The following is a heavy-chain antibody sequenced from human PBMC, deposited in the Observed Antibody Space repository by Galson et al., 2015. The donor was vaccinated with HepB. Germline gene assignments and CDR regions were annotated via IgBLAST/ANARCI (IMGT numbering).Heavy chain of an antibody. Sequence: SLRLSCAASGFTFSSYAMSWVRQAPGKGLEWVSGISGSGGSTYYADSVKGRFTISRDNSKNTLDLQMNSLRAEDTAVYYCAKAMIVVVPGAAHLQHWGQGTLVTVSS. D-gene: IGHD2-2*01. J-gene: IGHJ1*01. CDR3: AKAMIVVVPGAAHLQH. V-gene: IGHV3-23*01. CDR1: GFTFSSYA. CDR2: ISGSGGST.